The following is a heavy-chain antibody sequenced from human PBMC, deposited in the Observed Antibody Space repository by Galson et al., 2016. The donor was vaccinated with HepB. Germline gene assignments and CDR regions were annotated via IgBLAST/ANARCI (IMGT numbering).Heavy chain of an antibody. CDR1: GDSVSSNSAA. Sequence: CAISGDSVSSNSAAWNWIRQSPSRGLEWLGRTYYRSKWYHDYAVSVKSRILINPDTSKNHFSLQLNFVTPEDTAVYYCARTKWGRFDPWGQGTLVTVSS. CDR3: ARTKWGRFDP. D-gene: IGHD2-8*01. CDR2: TYYRSKWYH. J-gene: IGHJ5*02. V-gene: IGHV6-1*01.